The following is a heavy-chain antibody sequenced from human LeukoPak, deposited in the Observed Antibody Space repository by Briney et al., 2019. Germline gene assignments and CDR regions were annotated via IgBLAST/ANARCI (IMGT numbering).Heavy chain of an antibody. CDR3: ASCSGGSCYTLDY. J-gene: IGHJ4*02. Sequence: ASVKVSCKASGYAFTSYDINWVRQATGQGLEWMGWMNPNSGNTGYAQKFQGRVTMTRNTSISTAYMELSSLRSEDTAVYYCASCSGGSCYTLDYWGQGTLVTVSS. CDR2: MNPNSGNT. CDR1: GYAFTSYD. D-gene: IGHD2-15*01. V-gene: IGHV1-8*01.